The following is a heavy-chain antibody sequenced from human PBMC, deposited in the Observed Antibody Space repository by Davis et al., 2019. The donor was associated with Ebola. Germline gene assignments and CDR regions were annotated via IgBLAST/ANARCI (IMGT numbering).Heavy chain of an antibody. Sequence: LRLSCAISGDSVSSNSAAWNWIRQSPSRGLEWLGRTYYRSKWYNDYAVSVKSRITINSDTSKNQFSLQLNSVTPEDTAVYYCARGNWNDLDYWGQGTLVTVSS. CDR3: ARGNWNDLDY. V-gene: IGHV6-1*01. CDR1: GDSVSSNSAA. CDR2: TYYRSKWYN. D-gene: IGHD1-1*01. J-gene: IGHJ4*02.